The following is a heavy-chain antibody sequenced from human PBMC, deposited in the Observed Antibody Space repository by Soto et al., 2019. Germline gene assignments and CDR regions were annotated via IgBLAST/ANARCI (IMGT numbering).Heavy chain of an antibody. CDR1: GGSFSGYY. CDR2: INHSGST. J-gene: IGHJ6*02. CDR3: ARGRILLWFGELLALDYYYGMDV. V-gene: IGHV4-34*01. D-gene: IGHD3-10*01. Sequence: SETLSLTCAVYGGSFSGYYWSWIRQPPGKGLEWIGEINHSGSTNYNPSLKSRVTISVDTSKNQSSLKLSSVTAADTAVYYCARGRILLWFGELLALDYYYGMDVWGQGTTVTVSS.